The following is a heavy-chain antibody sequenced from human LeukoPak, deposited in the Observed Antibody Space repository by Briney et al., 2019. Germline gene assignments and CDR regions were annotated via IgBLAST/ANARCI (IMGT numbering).Heavy chain of an antibody. CDR3: ARVSRGLAPGWFDP. CDR1: GFTFSSSS. D-gene: IGHD3-3*02. V-gene: IGHV3-21*01. CDR2: ISSSSGYI. J-gene: IGHJ5*02. Sequence: GGSLRLSCAASGFTFSSSSMTWVRQAPGKGLEWVSSISSSSGYIYSADSVKGRFTISRDNAKNSLYLQMNSLRAEDTAVYYSARVSRGLAPGWFDPWGQGTLVTVSS.